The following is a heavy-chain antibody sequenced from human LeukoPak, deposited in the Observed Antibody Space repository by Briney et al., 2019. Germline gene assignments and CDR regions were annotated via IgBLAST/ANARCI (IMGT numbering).Heavy chain of an antibody. Sequence: ASVTVSCKASGYTFTSYGISWVRQAPGQGLEWMGWISAYNGNTNYAQKLQGRVTMTTDTSTSTAYMELRSLRSDDTAVYYCARDRRISSLPEDAFDIWGQGTMVTVSS. CDR2: ISAYNGNT. CDR3: ARDRRISSLPEDAFDI. J-gene: IGHJ3*02. V-gene: IGHV1-18*01. D-gene: IGHD2/OR15-2a*01. CDR1: GYTFTSYG.